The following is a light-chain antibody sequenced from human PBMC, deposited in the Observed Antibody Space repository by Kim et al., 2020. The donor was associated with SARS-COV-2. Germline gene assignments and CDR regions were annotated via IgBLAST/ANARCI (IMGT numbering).Light chain of an antibody. CDR1: QSVSSSY. J-gene: IGKJ3*01. CDR3: QQYGSSRFT. V-gene: IGKV3-20*01. CDR2: GAS. Sequence: SPGESATLSCRASQSVSSSYLAWYQQKPGQAPRLLIYGASSRATGIPNRFSGSGSGTDFTLTISRLEPEDFAVYYCQQYGSSRFTFGPGTKVDI.